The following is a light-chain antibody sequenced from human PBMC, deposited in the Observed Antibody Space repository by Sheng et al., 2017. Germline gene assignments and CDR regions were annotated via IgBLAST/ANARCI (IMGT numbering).Light chain of an antibody. CDR3: QQRSNWPPMYT. V-gene: IGKV3-11*01. J-gene: IGKJ2*01. Sequence: EIVLTQSPATLSLSPGERATLSCRTSQSVSSYFAWYQQKPGQAPRLLIYDVSNRATGIPARISGSGSGTDFTLTISSLEPEDFAVYYCQQRSNWPPMYTFGQGTKLEIK. CDR1: QSVSSY. CDR2: DVS.